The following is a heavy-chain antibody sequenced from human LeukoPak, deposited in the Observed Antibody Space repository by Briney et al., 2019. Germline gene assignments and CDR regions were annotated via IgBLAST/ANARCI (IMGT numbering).Heavy chain of an antibody. D-gene: IGHD2-21*02. CDR1: GYRFISNY. CDR3: AREGSYCVGGDCYSFDF. CDR2: MHPGNGNT. Sequence: ASVKVSCKASGYRFISNYIQWVRQAPGLGPEWVGWMHPGNGNTRYAEKFQGRVTMTRDTSINTAYLDLNSLRSDDTAVYYCAREGSYCVGGDCYSFDFWGQGTLITVSS. V-gene: IGHV1-2*02. J-gene: IGHJ4*02.